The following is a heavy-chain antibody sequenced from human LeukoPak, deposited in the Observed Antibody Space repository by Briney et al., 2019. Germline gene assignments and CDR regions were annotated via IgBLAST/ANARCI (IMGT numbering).Heavy chain of an antibody. CDR1: GFTVSSNH. D-gene: IGHD2-15*01. J-gene: IGHJ5*02. CDR3: AREYCSGGSCYSTWFDP. Sequence: PGGALRLSCAASGFTVSSNHMSWVRQAPGKGLEWVSVIYSGGSTYYADSVKGRFTISRDNSKNTLYLQMNSLRAEDTAVYYCAREYCSGGSCYSTWFDPWGQGTLVTVSS. CDR2: IYSGGST. V-gene: IGHV3-66*01.